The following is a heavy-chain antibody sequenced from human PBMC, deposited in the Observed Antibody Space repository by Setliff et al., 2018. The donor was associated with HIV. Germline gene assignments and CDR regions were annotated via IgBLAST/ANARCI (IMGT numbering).Heavy chain of an antibody. CDR3: AKDQNIVVVTAIFHAFDI. D-gene: IGHD2-21*02. Sequence: PGGSLRLSCAASGFTFSSYAMSWVRQAPGKGLEWVSAISGSGGSTYYADSVKGRFTISRDNSKNTLYLQMNSLRAEDTAVYYCAKDQNIVVVTAIFHAFDIWGQGTMVTVSS. J-gene: IGHJ3*02. CDR2: ISGSGGST. CDR1: GFTFSSYA. V-gene: IGHV3-23*01.